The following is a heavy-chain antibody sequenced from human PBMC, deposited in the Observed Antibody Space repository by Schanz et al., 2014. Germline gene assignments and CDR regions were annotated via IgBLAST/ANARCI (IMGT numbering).Heavy chain of an antibody. CDR3: ARARYTGYDCSGY. J-gene: IGHJ4*02. CDR1: GYTFTAYF. CDR2: INPNTGGT. V-gene: IGHV1-2*06. D-gene: IGHD5-12*01. Sequence: QVLLVQSGAEVKQPGASVKVSCKASGYTFTAYFIHWVRQAPGQGLEWMGRINPNTGGTNFAQKFQGRVTLTSDTSISTAFMDLSGLTSDDTATYFCARARYTGYDCSGYWGQGTLLIVSS.